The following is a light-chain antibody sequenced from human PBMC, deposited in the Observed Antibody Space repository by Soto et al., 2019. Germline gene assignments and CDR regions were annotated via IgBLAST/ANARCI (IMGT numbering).Light chain of an antibody. V-gene: IGLV1-44*01. CDR2: SNN. CDR1: SSNIGSNT. J-gene: IGLJ1*01. CDR3: AAWDDSLNGPE. Sequence: QSVLTQPPSASGTPGQRVTISCSGSSSNIGSNTVNWYQQLPGTAPKLLIYSNNQRPSGVPDRFSGSKSGTSASLAISGLQAEDEADYYCAAWDDSLNGPEFGTGTELTVL.